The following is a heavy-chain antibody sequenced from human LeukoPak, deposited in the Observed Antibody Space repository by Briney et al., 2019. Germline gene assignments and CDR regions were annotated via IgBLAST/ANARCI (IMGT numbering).Heavy chain of an antibody. V-gene: IGHV3-30*03. CDR1: GFTFSSYG. CDR3: ARGGDYVWGSYRVEIDY. J-gene: IGHJ4*02. Sequence: PGRSLRLSCAASGFTFSSYGMHWVRQAPGKGLEWVAVISYDGSNKYYADSVKGRFTISRDNSKNTLYLQMNSLRAEDTAVYYCARGGDYVWGSYRVEIDYWGQGTLVTVSS. D-gene: IGHD3-16*02. CDR2: ISYDGSNK.